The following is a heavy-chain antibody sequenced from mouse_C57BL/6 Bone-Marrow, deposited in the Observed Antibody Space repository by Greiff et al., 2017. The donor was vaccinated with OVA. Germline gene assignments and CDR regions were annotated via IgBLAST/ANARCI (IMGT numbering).Heavy chain of an antibody. D-gene: IGHD1-2*01. Sequence: EVQLQESGPGLVKPSQSLSLTCSVTGYSITSGYYWNWIRQFPGNKLERMGYISYDGSNNYKPYLKNRIPFTRATSNNQFFLKLNSVTSEDTATYYCARDWLYYYAMDYWGQGTSVTVSS. J-gene: IGHJ4*01. CDR2: ISYDGSN. V-gene: IGHV3-6*01. CDR3: ARDWLYYYAMDY. CDR1: GYSITSGYY.